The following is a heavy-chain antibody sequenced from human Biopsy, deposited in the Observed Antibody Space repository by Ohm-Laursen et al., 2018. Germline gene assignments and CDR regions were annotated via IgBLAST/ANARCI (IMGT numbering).Heavy chain of an antibody. Sequence: AASVKVSCNASGYSFTSYYMHWVRQAPGQGLEWMGMINPSGSTTSYPQIFQGRVTTTRDTSKSTVYMELSSLRSADTAVYFCARNTGWYGDLYYFDYWGQGTLVTVSS. CDR2: INPSGSTT. V-gene: IGHV1-46*01. J-gene: IGHJ4*02. CDR3: ARNTGWYGDLYYFDY. D-gene: IGHD6-19*01. CDR1: GYSFTSYY.